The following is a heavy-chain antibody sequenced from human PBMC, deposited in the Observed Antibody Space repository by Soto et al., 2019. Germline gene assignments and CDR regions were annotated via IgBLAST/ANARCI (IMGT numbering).Heavy chain of an antibody. Sequence: SVKVSCKASGGTFSSYAISWVRQAPGQGLEWMGGIIPIFGTANYAQKFQGRVTITADESTSTAYMELSSLRSEDTAVYYCASSLSSGWDNWFDPWGQGTLVTVSS. V-gene: IGHV1-69*13. J-gene: IGHJ5*02. D-gene: IGHD6-19*01. CDR2: IIPIFGTA. CDR3: ASSLSSGWDNWFDP. CDR1: GGTFSSYA.